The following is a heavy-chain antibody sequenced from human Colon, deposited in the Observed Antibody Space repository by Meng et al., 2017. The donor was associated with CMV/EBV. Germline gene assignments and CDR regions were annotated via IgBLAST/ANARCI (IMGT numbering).Heavy chain of an antibody. J-gene: IGHJ4*02. CDR2: IAAITSSSDYI. CDR1: GYTFSSYD. D-gene: IGHD5-24*01. CDR3: ARGRFFDH. Sequence: GGSLRPSCAASGYTFSSYDMNWVRQAPGKGLEWVASIAAITSSSDYISYGDSVKGRFTVTRDNAKSSLFLQLDSLRADDTAVYYCARGRFFDHWGQGTLVTVSS. V-gene: IGHV3-21*01.